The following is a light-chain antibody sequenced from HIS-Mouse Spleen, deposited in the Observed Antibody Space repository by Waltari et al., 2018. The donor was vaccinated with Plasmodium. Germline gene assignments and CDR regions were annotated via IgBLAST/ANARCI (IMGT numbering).Light chain of an antibody. J-gene: IGLJ1*01. CDR3: CSYAGSSTYV. CDR1: SSDVGSYNL. CDR2: EGS. Sequence: QSALTQPASVSGSPGQSITISCTGTSSDVGSYNLVSGYQQHPGKAPKLRIYEGSKRPSGVSNRCSGSKSGNTASLTISGLQAEDEADYYCCSYAGSSTYVFGTGTKVTVL. V-gene: IGLV2-23*01.